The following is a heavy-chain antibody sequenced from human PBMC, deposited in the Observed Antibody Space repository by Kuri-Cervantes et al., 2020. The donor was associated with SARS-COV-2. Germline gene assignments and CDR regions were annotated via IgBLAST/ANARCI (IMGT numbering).Heavy chain of an antibody. D-gene: IGHD1-26*01. J-gene: IGHJ4*02. V-gene: IGHV1-2*02. Sequence: ASVKVSCKASGGTFTGYYMHWVRQAPGQGLEWMGWINPNSGGTNYAQKFQGRVTMTRDTSTSTVYMEVSSLTSEDTAVYYCARSSSGSYSDFEHWGQGTLVTVSS. CDR1: GGTFTGYY. CDR2: INPNSGGT. CDR3: ARSSSGSYSDFEH.